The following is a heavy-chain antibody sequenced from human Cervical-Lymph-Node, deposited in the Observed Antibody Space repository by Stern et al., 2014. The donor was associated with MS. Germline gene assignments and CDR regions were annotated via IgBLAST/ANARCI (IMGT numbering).Heavy chain of an antibody. CDR3: ARGPERVVPAAYGMDV. D-gene: IGHD2-2*01. J-gene: IGHJ6*02. Sequence: VQLVESGAEVKKPGASGKVSCKASGYTFTSYYMHWVRQAPGQGLEWMGIINPSGGSTSYAQKFQGRVTMTRDTSTSTVYMELSSLRSEDTAVYYCARGPERVVPAAYGMDVWGQGTTVTVSS. CDR2: INPSGGST. V-gene: IGHV1-46*01. CDR1: GYTFTSYY.